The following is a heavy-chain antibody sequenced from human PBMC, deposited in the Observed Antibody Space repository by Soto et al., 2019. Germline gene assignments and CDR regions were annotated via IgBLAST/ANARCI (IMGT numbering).Heavy chain of an antibody. CDR3: AILLRSTSGMDV. D-gene: IGHD3-3*01. CDR2: IYHSGST. V-gene: IGHV4-4*02. CDR1: GGSISSSNW. Sequence: QVQLQEWGPGLVKPSGTLSLTCAVSGGSISSSNWWTWVRQPPGKGLEWIGEIYHSGSTNYNPSLQSRXXIXVXXSKNQFFLKVSSVTAADTAVYYCAILLRSTSGMDVWGQGTTVTVSS. J-gene: IGHJ6*02.